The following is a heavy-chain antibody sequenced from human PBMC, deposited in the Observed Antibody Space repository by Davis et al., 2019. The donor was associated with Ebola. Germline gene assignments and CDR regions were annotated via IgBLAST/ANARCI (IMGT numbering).Heavy chain of an antibody. V-gene: IGHV3-33*01. CDR3: ARVSSHGDPDH. CDR2: IWFDGSNK. D-gene: IGHD4-17*01. J-gene: IGHJ5*02. Sequence: GESLKISCAASGFTFSSYGMHWVRQAPGKGLEWVAVIWFDGSNKFYADSVKGRFTISRDNSKNMLYLQMNSLRAEDTAVYYCARVSSHGDPDHWGQGTLVTVSS. CDR1: GFTFSSYG.